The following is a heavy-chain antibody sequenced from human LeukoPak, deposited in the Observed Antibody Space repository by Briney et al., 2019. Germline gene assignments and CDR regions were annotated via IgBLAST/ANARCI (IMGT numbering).Heavy chain of an antibody. J-gene: IGHJ4*02. V-gene: IGHV4-4*07. D-gene: IGHD1-26*01. CDR1: GGSISSYY. CDR2: LYTSGST. CDR3: ARDGGVGAQYYFDY. Sequence: SETLSLTCSVSGGSISSYYRSWIRQPAGKGLEWIGRLYTSGSTNYNPSLKSRVTMSVDTSKNQFSLKLSSVTAADTAVYYCARDGGVGAQYYFDYWGQGTLVTVSS.